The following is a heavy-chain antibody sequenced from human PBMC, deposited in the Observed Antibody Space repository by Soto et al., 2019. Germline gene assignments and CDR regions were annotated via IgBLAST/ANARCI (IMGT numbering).Heavy chain of an antibody. D-gene: IGHD1-1*01. J-gene: IGHJ4*02. CDR2: IYYTGNT. CDR3: ASGHDAYKVRY. Sequence: QVQLQESGPGLVKPSQTLSLTCTVSGGSISSGGTGSYWTWIRQLPGKGLEWIGYIYYTGNTYYIPSLKSRATISIDTSENQSSLKLTSVTAADTAVYFCASGHDAYKVRYWGQGTLVTVSP. CDR1: GGSISSGGTGSY. V-gene: IGHV4-31*03.